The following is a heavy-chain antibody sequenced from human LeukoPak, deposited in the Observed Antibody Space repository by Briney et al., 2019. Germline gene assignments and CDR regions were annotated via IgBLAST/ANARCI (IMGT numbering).Heavy chain of an antibody. V-gene: IGHV1-2*04. CDR2: INPNSGGT. Sequence: ASVKVSCKASGYAFNIYGINWVRQAPGQGLEWMGWINPNSGGTNYAQKFQGWVTMTRDTSISTAYMELSRLRSDDTAVYYCARGWRGSGFGSYWGQGTLVTVSS. J-gene: IGHJ4*02. D-gene: IGHD6-19*01. CDR3: ARGWRGSGFGSY. CDR1: GYAFNIYG.